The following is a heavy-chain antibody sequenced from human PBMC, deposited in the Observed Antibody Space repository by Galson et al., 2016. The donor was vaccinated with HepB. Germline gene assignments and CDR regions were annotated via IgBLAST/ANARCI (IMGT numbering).Heavy chain of an antibody. Sequence: SLRLSCAASGFTFSGYNMDWVRQAPGKGLEWVSYISSGSSAIYYADSVKGRFTISRDNAKNSLYLQMNSLRDEDTAIYCCARDGNHGYDMDYWGQGTLVTVSS. CDR3: ARDGNHGYDMDY. V-gene: IGHV3-48*02. J-gene: IGHJ4*02. CDR2: ISSGSSAI. CDR1: GFTFSGYN. D-gene: IGHD1-14*01.